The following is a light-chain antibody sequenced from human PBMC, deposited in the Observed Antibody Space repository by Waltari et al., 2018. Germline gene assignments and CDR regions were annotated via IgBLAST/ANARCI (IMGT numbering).Light chain of an antibody. V-gene: IGKV3-15*01. CDR2: GAS. CDR3: PF. CDR1: QSVSSN. Sequence: EIVMTQSPATLSVSPGERATLSCRASQSVSSNLAWYQQKPGQAPRLLIYGASTRATGIPARFSGSGSGTEFTLTISSLQSEDFAVYCCPFFGQGTRLEIK. J-gene: IGKJ5*01.